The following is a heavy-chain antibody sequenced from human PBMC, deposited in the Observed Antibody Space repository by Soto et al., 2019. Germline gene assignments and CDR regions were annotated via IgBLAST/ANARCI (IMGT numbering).Heavy chain of an antibody. D-gene: IGHD2-2*01. CDR2: IWYDGGNK. CDR1: GFTFSSYG. J-gene: IGHJ4*02. Sequence: QVQLVESGGVVVQPGRSLRLSCEASGFTFSSYGMHWVRQAPGKGLEWVAVIWYDGGNKYYADSVKGRLTISRDNSKNSVYLQMTSLRAEDTAVYYCARTASAAPYYFDYWGQGTLVTVSS. CDR3: ARTASAAPYYFDY. V-gene: IGHV3-33*01.